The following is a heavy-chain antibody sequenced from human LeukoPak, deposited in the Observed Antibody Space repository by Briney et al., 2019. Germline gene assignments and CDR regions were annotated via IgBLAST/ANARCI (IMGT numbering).Heavy chain of an antibody. J-gene: IGHJ4*02. Sequence: PGGSLRLSCAASGFTFSSYAMSWVRQAPGKGLEWVSAISGSGGSTYYADSVKGRFTISRDNSKNTLYLQMNSLSAADTAVYYCAKDSHYDYVWGSYRSDYWGQGTLVTVSS. CDR2: ISGSGGST. CDR1: GFTFSSYA. D-gene: IGHD3-16*02. CDR3: AKDSHYDYVWGSYRSDY. V-gene: IGHV3-23*01.